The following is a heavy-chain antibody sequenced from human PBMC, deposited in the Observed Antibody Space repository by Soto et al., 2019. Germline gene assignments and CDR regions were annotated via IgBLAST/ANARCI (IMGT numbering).Heavy chain of an antibody. J-gene: IGHJ2*01. Sequence: GGSLRLSCAASGFTFSSYAMYWVRQAPGKGLEWVSVISGSGGSTYYADSVKGRFTISRDNSKSTLYLQMNSLRAEDTAVYYCAKDESRRNRRYFDLWGRGTLVTVSS. CDR2: ISGSGGST. D-gene: IGHD4-4*01. V-gene: IGHV3-23*01. CDR1: GFTFSSYA. CDR3: AKDESRRNRRYFDL.